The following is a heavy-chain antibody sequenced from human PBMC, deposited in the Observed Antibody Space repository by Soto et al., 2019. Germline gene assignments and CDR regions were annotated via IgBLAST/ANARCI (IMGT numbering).Heavy chain of an antibody. CDR1: GGTFSSYA. J-gene: IGHJ6*02. Sequence: QVQLVQSGAEVKKPGSSVKVSCKASGGTFSSYAISWVRQAPGQGLEWMGGIIPIFGTANYAQKFQGRVRITGVASTSKASMELSSLRSGDTAVYYCARGLGMATNWRSGNVYYNSGRDVWGQGTMVTVSS. D-gene: IGHD3-16*01. CDR2: IIPIFGTA. V-gene: IGHV1-69*12. CDR3: ARGLGMATNWRSGNVYYNSGRDV.